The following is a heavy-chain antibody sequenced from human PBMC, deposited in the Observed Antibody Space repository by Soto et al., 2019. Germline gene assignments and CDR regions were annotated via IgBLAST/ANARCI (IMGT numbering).Heavy chain of an antibody. Sequence: ASVKVSCKASGYTFTSYYMHWVRQAPGQGLEWMGIINPSGGSTSYAQKFQGRVTMTRDTSTSTVYMELSSLRSEDTAVYYCASRAYCGGDCYSGPNYYYYGMDVWGQGTTVTVSS. D-gene: IGHD2-21*02. CDR2: INPSGGST. V-gene: IGHV1-46*01. CDR1: GYTFTSYY. CDR3: ASRAYCGGDCYSGPNYYYYGMDV. J-gene: IGHJ6*02.